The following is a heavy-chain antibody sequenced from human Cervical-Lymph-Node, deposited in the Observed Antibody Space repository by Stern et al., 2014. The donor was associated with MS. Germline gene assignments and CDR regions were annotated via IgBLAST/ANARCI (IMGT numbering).Heavy chain of an antibody. CDR1: GFTFGDYG. V-gene: IGHV3-9*01. J-gene: IGHJ4*02. D-gene: IGHD1-26*01. CDR2: ITWDSNTI. Sequence: VQLVQSGGGLVQPGRSLRLSCAASGFTFGDYGMHWVRQVPGKGLEWVSGITWDSNTIDYADSVRGRFTISRDNAKNSLYLQMNSLRTEDTALYYCAKVLEGTVGATRPFDYWGQGTLVTVSS. CDR3: AKVLEGTVGATRPFDY.